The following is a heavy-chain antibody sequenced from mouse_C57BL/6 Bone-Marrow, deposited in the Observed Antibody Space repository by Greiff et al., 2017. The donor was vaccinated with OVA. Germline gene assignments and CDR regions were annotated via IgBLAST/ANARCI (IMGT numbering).Heavy chain of an antibody. V-gene: IGHV5-6*01. J-gene: IGHJ2*01. D-gene: IGHD1-1*01. Sequence: EVKLVESGGDLVKPGGSLKLSCAASGFTFSSYGMSWVRQTPDKRLEWVATISSGGSYTYYPDSVKGRFTISRDNAKNTLYLQMSSLKSEDTAMYYCARDYYYGSSDYWGQGTTLTVSS. CDR3: ARDYYYGSSDY. CDR1: GFTFSSYG. CDR2: ISSGGSYT.